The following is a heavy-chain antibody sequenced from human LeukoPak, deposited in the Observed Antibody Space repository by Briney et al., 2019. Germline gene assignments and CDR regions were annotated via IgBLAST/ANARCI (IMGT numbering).Heavy chain of an antibody. D-gene: IGHD6-13*01. CDR2: IYYSGST. CDR1: GGSISTYD. CDR3: ANSLAAADLYYGMDV. Sequence: SETLSLTCTVSGGSISTYDWSWIRQPPGKGLEWIGYIYYSGSTNYNPSLKSRVTISVDTSKNQFSLKLSSVTAADTAVYYCANSLAAADLYYGMDVWSQGTTVTVSS. J-gene: IGHJ6*02. V-gene: IGHV4-59*12.